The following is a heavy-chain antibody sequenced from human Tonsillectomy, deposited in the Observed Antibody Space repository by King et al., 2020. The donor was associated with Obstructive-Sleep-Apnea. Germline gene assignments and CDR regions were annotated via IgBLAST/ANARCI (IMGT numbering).Heavy chain of an antibody. V-gene: IGHV4-39*06. D-gene: IGHD3-22*01. CDR3: ARGADYYDYSGPPNGYFDL. CDR2: IYYSGSS. J-gene: IGHJ2*01. Sequence: RLQLQESGPGLVKPSETLSLTCTVSGGSISSSSYYWGWIRQTPGTGLEWIGSIYYSGSSYYNLSLKSRVTISLETSKNQVSLNLGSVTAADTAVYFCARGADYYDYSGPPNGYFDLWGRGTLVTVSS. CDR1: GGSISSSSYY.